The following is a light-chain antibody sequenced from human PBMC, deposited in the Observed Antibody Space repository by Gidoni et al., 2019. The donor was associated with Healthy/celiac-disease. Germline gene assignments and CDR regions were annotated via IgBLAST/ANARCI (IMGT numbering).Light chain of an antibody. CDR3: QQYGSSPET. J-gene: IGKJ3*01. Sequence: EIVFTQSPVTLSLSPGERATLSCRASQSVSSSYLAWYQQKPRQAPRLLIYGASSRATGIPDRFSGSGSGTDFTLTISRLEPEDFAVYYCQQYGSSPETFGPGTKVDIK. CDR2: GAS. V-gene: IGKV3-20*01. CDR1: QSVSSSY.